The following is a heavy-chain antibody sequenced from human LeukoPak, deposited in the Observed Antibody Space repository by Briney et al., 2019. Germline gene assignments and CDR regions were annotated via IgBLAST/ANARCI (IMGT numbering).Heavy chain of an antibody. CDR2: VYYTGST. D-gene: IGHD6-6*01. CDR3: ARHFAYSSSSYFDY. Sequence: PSETLSLTCSVSGGSVSNYYWSWIRQPPGKGPEWIGYVYYTGSTNYNPSLKSRVTMSEDKSKNQFSLRLYSVTVADTAVYYCARHFAYSSSSYFDYWGQGSLVTVSS. J-gene: IGHJ4*02. CDR1: GGSVSNYY. V-gene: IGHV4-59*08.